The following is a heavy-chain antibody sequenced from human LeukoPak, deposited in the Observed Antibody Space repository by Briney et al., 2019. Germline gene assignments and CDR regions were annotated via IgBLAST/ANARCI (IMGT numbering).Heavy chain of an antibody. V-gene: IGHV3-23*01. Sequence: PGGSLRLPCGASGFTLSDCSMGWVRQAPGKGLECVSAISDGGSTFYTDSVKGRFTISRDISTNTLYLQMNSLTADDTAVYYCAKGSPSLQSPDYWGQGTLVTVS. D-gene: IGHD3-10*01. CDR1: GFTLSDCS. CDR2: ISDGGST. CDR3: AKGSPSLQSPDY. J-gene: IGHJ4*02.